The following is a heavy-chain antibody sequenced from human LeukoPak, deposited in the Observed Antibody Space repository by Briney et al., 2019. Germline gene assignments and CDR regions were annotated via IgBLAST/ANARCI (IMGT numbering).Heavy chain of an antibody. D-gene: IGHD3-9*01. V-gene: IGHV3-30-3*01. CDR3: ARDRGSYYDILTGYSSFDY. J-gene: IGHJ4*02. Sequence: GGSLRLSCAASGFTFSSYAMHWVRQAPGKGLEWVAVISYDGSNKYYAVSVKGRFTISRDNSKNTLYLQMNSLRAEDTAVYYCARDRGSYYDILTGYSSFDYWGQGTLVTVSS. CDR2: ISYDGSNK. CDR1: GFTFSSYA.